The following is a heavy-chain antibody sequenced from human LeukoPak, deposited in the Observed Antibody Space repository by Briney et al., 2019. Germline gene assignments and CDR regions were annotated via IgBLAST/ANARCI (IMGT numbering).Heavy chain of an antibody. Sequence: GASVEVSCKASGYTFTSYDINWVRQATRQGLEWMGWMNPNSGNTGYAQKFQGRVTMTRNTSISTAYMELSSLRSEDTAVYYCARVYCSSTSCYTGGGGYYGMDVWGQGTTVTVSS. CDR3: ARVYCSSTSCYTGGGGYYGMDV. D-gene: IGHD2-2*02. V-gene: IGHV1-8*01. CDR1: GYTFTSYD. CDR2: MNPNSGNT. J-gene: IGHJ6*02.